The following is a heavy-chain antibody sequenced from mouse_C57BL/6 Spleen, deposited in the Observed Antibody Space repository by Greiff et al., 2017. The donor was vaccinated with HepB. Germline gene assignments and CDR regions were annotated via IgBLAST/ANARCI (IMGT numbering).Heavy chain of an antibody. CDR1: GYTFTSYW. Sequence: VQLQQSGTVLARPGASVKMSCKTSGYTFTSYWMHWVKQRPGQGLEWIGAIYPGNSDTSYNQKFKGKAKLTAVTSASTAYMDLSSLTNEDSAVYYFTKYDYDLESYWGQGTSVTVSS. CDR2: IYPGNSDT. J-gene: IGHJ4*01. CDR3: TKYDYDLESY. V-gene: IGHV1-5*01. D-gene: IGHD2-4*01.